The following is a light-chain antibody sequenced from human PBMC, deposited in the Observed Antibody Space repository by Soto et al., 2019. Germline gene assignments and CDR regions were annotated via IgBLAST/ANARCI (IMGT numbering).Light chain of an antibody. J-gene: IGKJ4*01. V-gene: IGKV1-39*01. CDR3: QQTNITPLT. CDR1: QSISSY. CDR2: AAS. Sequence: DIQMTQSPSSLSASVGDRVTITCRASQSISSYLNWYQQKPGRAPKLLIYAASSLQSGVPSRFSGSGSGTDFTLTISSLQPVDFATYYCQQTNITPLTFGGGTKVDIK.